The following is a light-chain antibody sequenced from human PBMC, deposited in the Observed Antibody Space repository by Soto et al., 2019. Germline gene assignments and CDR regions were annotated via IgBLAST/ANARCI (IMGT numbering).Light chain of an antibody. J-gene: IGKJ1*01. CDR1: QSISSY. Sequence: DIQMTQSPSSLSASVGDRVTITCRASQSISSYLNWYQQKPGKAPKLLIYAASSLQSGVPSRFSGSGSGTDFTLTISSLQPDDFETYYCQQYDSFSVTFGQGTKVDIK. CDR3: QQYDSFSVT. CDR2: AAS. V-gene: IGKV1-39*01.